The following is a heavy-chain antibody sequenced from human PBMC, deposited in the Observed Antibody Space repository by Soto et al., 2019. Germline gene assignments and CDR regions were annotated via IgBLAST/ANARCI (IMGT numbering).Heavy chain of an antibody. CDR2: IYHVGST. V-gene: IGHV4-4*02. D-gene: IGHD2-8*02. Sequence: SETLSLTCTVSGDSLSTSFWWTWVRQSPGKGLEWIGQIYHVGSTNYNPALKSRVTISVDKSKNQFSLKLTSVNAADTAAYYCTGEVASGYWGQGTLVTVSS. CDR1: GDSLSTSFW. CDR3: TGEVASGY. J-gene: IGHJ4*02.